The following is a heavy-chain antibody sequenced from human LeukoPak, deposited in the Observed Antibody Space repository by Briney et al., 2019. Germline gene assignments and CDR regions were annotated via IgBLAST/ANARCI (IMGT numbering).Heavy chain of an antibody. J-gene: IGHJ4*02. D-gene: IGHD2-8*01. CDR1: GYTFTSYG. CDR3: ARGYCINGVCDRGDY. V-gene: IGHV1-18*01. CDR2: ISAYNGNT. Sequence: ASVKVSCKASGYTFTSYGISWVRQAPGQGLEWMGWISAYNGNTNYAQKLQGRVTMTTDTSTSTAYMELSSLRSEDTAVYYCARGYCINGVCDRGDYWGQGTLVTVSS.